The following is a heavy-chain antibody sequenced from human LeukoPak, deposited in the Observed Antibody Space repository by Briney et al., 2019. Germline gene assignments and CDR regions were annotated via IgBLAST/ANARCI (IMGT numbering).Heavy chain of an antibody. V-gene: IGHV3-23*01. CDR1: GFTFNMYA. CDR3: AKAPPYIAGRDY. D-gene: IGHD6-13*01. CDR2: ISGSGGST. Sequence: PGGSLGLSGSASGFTFNMYAMPWFRQAPGKGLNGVSAISGSGGSTYYADSVKGRFTISRDNSKNTLYLQMNSLRAEDTAVYYCAKAPPYIAGRDYWGQGTLVTVSS. J-gene: IGHJ4*02.